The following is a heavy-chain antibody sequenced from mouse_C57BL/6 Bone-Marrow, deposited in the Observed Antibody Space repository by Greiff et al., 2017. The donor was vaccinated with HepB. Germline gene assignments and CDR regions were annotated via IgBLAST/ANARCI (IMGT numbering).Heavy chain of an antibody. V-gene: IGHV5-6*01. D-gene: IGHD2-2*01. Sequence: DVHLVESGGDLVKPGGSLKLSCAASGFTFSSYGMSWVRQTPDKRLEWVATISSGGSYTYYPDSVKGRFTISRDNAKNTLYLQMSSLKSEDTAMYYCARSGYAWFAYWGQGTLVTVSA. CDR3: ARSGYAWFAY. CDR2: ISSGGSYT. CDR1: GFTFSSYG. J-gene: IGHJ3*01.